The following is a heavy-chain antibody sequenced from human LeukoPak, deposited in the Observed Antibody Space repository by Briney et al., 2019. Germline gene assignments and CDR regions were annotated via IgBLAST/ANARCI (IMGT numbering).Heavy chain of an antibody. CDR3: AREKFYDNSGFDY. V-gene: IGHV3-48*03. J-gene: IGHJ4*02. D-gene: IGHD3-22*01. CDR2: ISSSGSTV. CDR1: GFTFSRYE. Sequence: GGSLRLSCAASGFTFSRYEMIWVRQAPGQGLEWVAYISSSGSTVYYADSVKGRFTISRDNAKSSLFLQMNSLRAEDTADYYCAREKFYDNSGFDYWGQGTLVTVSS.